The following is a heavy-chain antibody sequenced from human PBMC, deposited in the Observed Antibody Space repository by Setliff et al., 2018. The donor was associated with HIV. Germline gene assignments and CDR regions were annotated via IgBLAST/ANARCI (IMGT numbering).Heavy chain of an antibody. CDR1: GFTFSNYA. Sequence: GSLRLSCAASGFTFSNYAMRWVRQAPGKGLAWVSGISGSGISTYNADSVKGRFTISRDNANNTLYLQMNSLRAEDTAVYYCAKSGYCGSSTCRNYFYYMDVWGKGTTVTVSS. D-gene: IGHD2-2*01. CDR3: AKSGYCGSSTCRNYFYYMDV. J-gene: IGHJ6*03. V-gene: IGHV3-23*01. CDR2: ISGSGIST.